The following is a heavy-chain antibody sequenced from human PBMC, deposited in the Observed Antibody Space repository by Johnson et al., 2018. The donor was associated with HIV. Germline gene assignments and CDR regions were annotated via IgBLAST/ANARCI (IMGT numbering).Heavy chain of an antibody. CDR3: ARDTYYYDSSGYLDAFDI. CDR2: ISYDGSDK. CDR1: GFTFSSYA. Sequence: QVQLVESGGGVVQPGRSLRLSCAASGFTFSSYAMHWVRQAPAKGLAWVAVISYDGSDKDYADSVKGRFTISRDSSKNSLYLQMNSLRAEDTAVYYCARDTYYYDSSGYLDAFDIWGQGTMVTVSS. V-gene: IGHV3-30*04. J-gene: IGHJ3*02. D-gene: IGHD3-22*01.